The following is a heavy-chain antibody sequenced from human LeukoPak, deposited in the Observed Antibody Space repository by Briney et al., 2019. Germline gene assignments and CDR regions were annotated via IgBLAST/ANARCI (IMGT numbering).Heavy chain of an antibody. V-gene: IGHV1-69*13. CDR2: IIPIFGTT. D-gene: IGHD2-21*02. CDR1: GGTFSNYA. Sequence: SVKVSCKASGGTFSNYAFSWVRQAPGQGLELMGGIIPIFGTTNYAQKIQGRVTITADESTTTAYMELSSLRSEDTAVYYCAANGYCGTDCYYYFDYWGQGTLVTASS. J-gene: IGHJ4*02. CDR3: AANGYCGTDCYYYFDY.